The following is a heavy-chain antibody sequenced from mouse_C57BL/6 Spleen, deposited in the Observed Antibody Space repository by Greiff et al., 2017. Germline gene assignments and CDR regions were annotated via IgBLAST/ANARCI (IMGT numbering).Heavy chain of an antibody. Sequence: EVQLQQSGPELVKPGASVKISCKASGYTFTDYYMNWVKPSHGKSLEWIGDITPNNGGTSYNQKLKGKATLTVDQSSSTAYMELRSLTSDDSAVNYGASQLAYYAMDYWGQGTSVTVSS. CDR3: ASQLAYYAMDY. J-gene: IGHJ4*01. V-gene: IGHV1-26*01. CDR2: ITPNNGGT. CDR1: GYTFTDYY. D-gene: IGHD4-1*02.